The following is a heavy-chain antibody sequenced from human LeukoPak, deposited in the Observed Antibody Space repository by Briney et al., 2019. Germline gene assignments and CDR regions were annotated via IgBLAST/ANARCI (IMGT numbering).Heavy chain of an antibody. CDR3: ARTSGGRLAVAVDS. Sequence: GGSLRLSCAASGFTFSHYWMTWVRQAPGRGLEWVANIKEDGSERYYVDSVKGRFTISRDNAKNSVYLQMASLRAEDTAVYYCARTSGGRLAVAVDSWGQGTLVTVSS. CDR1: GFTFSHYW. D-gene: IGHD6-19*01. V-gene: IGHV3-7*05. J-gene: IGHJ4*02. CDR2: IKEDGSER.